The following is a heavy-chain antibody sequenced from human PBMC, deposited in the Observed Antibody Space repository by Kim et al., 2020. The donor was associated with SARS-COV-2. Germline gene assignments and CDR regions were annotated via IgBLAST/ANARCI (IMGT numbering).Heavy chain of an antibody. J-gene: IGHJ4*02. D-gene: IGHD3-10*01. Sequence: GGSLRLSCAASGFTFSDHFMNWVRQAPGKGLEWVGRIRNKAESYTTEYAASVEGRFTISRDDSKKSMYLQMNSLRTDDTAVYYCVREAFLRGRFDYWGQGTLVTVSS. CDR2: IRNKAESYTT. CDR1: GFTFSDHF. CDR3: VREAFLRGRFDY. V-gene: IGHV3-72*01.